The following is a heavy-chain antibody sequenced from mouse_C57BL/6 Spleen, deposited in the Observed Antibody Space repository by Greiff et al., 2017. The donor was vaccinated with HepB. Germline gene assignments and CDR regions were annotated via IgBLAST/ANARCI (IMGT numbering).Heavy chain of an antibody. CDR1: GFSFNTYA. CDR3: VRHSGRGAMDY. D-gene: IGHD1-3*01. J-gene: IGHJ4*01. V-gene: IGHV10-1*01. CDR2: IRSKSNNYAT. Sequence: EVKLVESGGGLVQPKGSLKLSCAASGFSFNTYAMNWVRQAPGKGLEWVARIRSKSNNYATYYADSVKDRFTISRDDSESMLYLQMNNLKTEDTAMYYCVRHSGRGAMDYWGQGTSVTVSS.